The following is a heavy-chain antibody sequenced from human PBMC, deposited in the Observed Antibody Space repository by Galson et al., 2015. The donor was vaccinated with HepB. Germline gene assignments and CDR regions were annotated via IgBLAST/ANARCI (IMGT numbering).Heavy chain of an antibody. J-gene: IGHJ5*02. CDR2: ISGTSSYI. Sequence: SLRLSCAASGFSFTSHSTNWVRQAPGKGLEWVSSISGTSSYIYYADSVKGRFTITRDNAKNSLYLQMNSLRAEDTAVYYCASGGFGELSWGQGTLVTVSS. D-gene: IGHD3-10*01. CDR3: ASGGFGELS. V-gene: IGHV3-21*01. CDR1: GFSFTSHS.